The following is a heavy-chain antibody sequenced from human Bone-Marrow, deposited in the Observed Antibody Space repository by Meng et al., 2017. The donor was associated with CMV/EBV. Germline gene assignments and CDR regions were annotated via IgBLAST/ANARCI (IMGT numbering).Heavy chain of an antibody. J-gene: IGHJ4*02. Sequence: GESLKISCVASGFTVSSDSMSWVRQAPGKGLEWVSYISSSGSSIYYADSVKGRITISRDNAKSSLYLQMNSLRAEDTAVYYCARWDYWGQGTLVTVSS. CDR2: ISSSGSSI. V-gene: IGHV3-48*04. CDR3: ARWDY. CDR1: GFTVSSDS.